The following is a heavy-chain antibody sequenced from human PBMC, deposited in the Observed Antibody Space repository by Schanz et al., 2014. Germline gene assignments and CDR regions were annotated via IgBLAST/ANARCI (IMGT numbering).Heavy chain of an antibody. CDR2: ISGSGGST. V-gene: IGHV3-23*01. CDR1: GFTFTTYA. D-gene: IGHD3-10*01. J-gene: IGHJ4*02. CDR3: AKDPRGDKNDRAYYFDY. Sequence: EMQLLESGGGLIQPGGSLRLSCAASGFTFTTYAMSWVRQAPGKGLEWVSAISGSGGSTYYANSVKGRFGISRDNSENTLYLQMSSLRVEDTAVYYCAKDPRGDKNDRAYYFDYWGQGTLVSVSS.